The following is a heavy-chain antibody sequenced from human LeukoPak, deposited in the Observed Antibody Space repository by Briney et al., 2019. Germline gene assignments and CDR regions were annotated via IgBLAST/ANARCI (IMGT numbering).Heavy chain of an antibody. CDR3: VAISYCGGDCYAEH. CDR1: GFTFSRYW. CDR2: IKGDEVST. D-gene: IGHD2-21*02. Sequence: GGSLRLSCAASGFTFSRYWMHWVRQAPGEGLVWVSRIKGDEVSTNYADSVKGRFTISRDNAKNTVSLQMNSLRVDDTAVYYCVAISYCGGDCYAEHWGRGTLVLVSS. J-gene: IGHJ4*02. V-gene: IGHV3-74*01.